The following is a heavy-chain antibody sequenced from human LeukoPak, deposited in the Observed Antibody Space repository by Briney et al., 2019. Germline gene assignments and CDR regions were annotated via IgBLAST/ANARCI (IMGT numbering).Heavy chain of an antibody. CDR3: ARVYVSGATGGSDY. Sequence: ASVKVSCKASGYTFTGYYMHWVRQAPGQGLEWMGWINPNSGGTNYAQKFQGRVTMTRDTSISTAYMELSRLRSDDTAVYYCARVYVSGATGGSDYWGQGTLVTVSS. CDR2: INPNSGGT. D-gene: IGHD1-26*01. J-gene: IGHJ4*02. V-gene: IGHV1-2*02. CDR1: GYTFTGYY.